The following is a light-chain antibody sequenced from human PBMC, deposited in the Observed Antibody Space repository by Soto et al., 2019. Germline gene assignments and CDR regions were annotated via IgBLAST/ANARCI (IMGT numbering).Light chain of an antibody. CDR1: QSISVY. Sequence: DIQMTQSPSSLSASLGDRVTITCRASQSISVYLNWFQQKPGKAPKPLIYGASSLPSGVPSRYSGSGPVTDFTLTISGLQPEGFATYYCQQSYSPLRTFGGGTKVEIK. J-gene: IGKJ4*01. CDR3: QQSYSPLRT. V-gene: IGKV1-39*01. CDR2: GAS.